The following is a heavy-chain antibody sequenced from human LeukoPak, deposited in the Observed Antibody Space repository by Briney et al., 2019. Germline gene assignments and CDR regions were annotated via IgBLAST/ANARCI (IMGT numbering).Heavy chain of an antibody. CDR2: ISLNSGSR. J-gene: IGHJ3*02. V-gene: IGHV3-9*01. CDR1: GFTFDDYA. D-gene: IGHD4-17*01. CDR3: AKGLSIDYGDYVNAFDI. Sequence: GGSLRLSCAASGFTFDDYAMHWVRQAPGKGLEWVSGISLNSGSRGYADSVKGRFTISRDNAKNSLFLQMNSLTTEDTALYYCAKGLSIDYGDYVNAFDIWGQGTMVTVSS.